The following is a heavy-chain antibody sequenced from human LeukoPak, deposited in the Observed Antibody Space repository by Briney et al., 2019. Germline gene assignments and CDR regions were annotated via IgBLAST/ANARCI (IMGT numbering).Heavy chain of an antibody. D-gene: IGHD2-2*01. CDR1: GGSISSGSYY. V-gene: IGHV4-61*02. Sequence: SQTLSLTCTVSGGSISSGSYYWSWIRQPAGKGLEWIGRIYTSGSTNYNPSLKSRVTISVDTSKNQFSLKLSSVTAADTAVYYCARAGYCSSTSCYDYYYYYMDVWGKGTTVTVSS. CDR3: ARAGYCSSTSCYDYYYYYMDV. CDR2: IYTSGST. J-gene: IGHJ6*03.